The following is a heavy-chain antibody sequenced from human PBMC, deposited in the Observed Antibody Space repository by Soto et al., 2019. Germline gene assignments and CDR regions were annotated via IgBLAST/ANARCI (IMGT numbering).Heavy chain of an antibody. V-gene: IGHV3-33*01. Sequence: GGSLRLSCAASGFTFSSYGMHWVRQAPGKGLEWVAVIWYDGSNKYYADTVKGRFTISRDNSKNTLYLQMNSLRAEDTDVYYCARSHYYGSGSYPTDYWGQGTLVTVSS. CDR2: IWYDGSNK. J-gene: IGHJ4*02. D-gene: IGHD3-10*01. CDR1: GFTFSSYG. CDR3: ARSHYYGSGSYPTDY.